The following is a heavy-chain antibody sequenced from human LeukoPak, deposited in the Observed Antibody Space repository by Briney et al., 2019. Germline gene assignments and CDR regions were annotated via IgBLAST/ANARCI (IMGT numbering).Heavy chain of an antibody. D-gene: IGHD3-10*01. CDR2: INQDGREK. Sequence: PGGSLRLSCAASEITFSRVWMSWVRQAPGKGLEWVANINQDGREKYYVDSVKGRFTISRDNAKNSLYLQMNSLRAEDTAVYYCVRRGLIVTEYLERWGQGTLVIVSS. J-gene: IGHJ1*01. V-gene: IGHV3-7*01. CDR3: VRRGLIVTEYLER. CDR1: EITFSRVW.